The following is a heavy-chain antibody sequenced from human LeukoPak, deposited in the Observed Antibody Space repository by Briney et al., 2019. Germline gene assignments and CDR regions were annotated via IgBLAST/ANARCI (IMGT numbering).Heavy chain of an antibody. CDR1: GFTVSSNY. D-gene: IGHD3-16*01. Sequence: GGSLRLSCAASGFTVSSNYMSWVRQAPGKGLEWVSVIYSGGSTNYADSVKGRFTISRDNSKNTLYLQMNSLRAEDTGVYYCASDYVWGTLYYWGQGTQVTVSS. V-gene: IGHV3-66*01. CDR2: IYSGGST. J-gene: IGHJ4*02. CDR3: ASDYVWGTLYY.